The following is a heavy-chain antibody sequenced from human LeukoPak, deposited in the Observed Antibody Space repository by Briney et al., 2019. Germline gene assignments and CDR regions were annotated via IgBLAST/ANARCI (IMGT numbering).Heavy chain of an antibody. D-gene: IGHD4-11*01. V-gene: IGHV3-48*01. Sequence: PGGSLRLSFAASGFTFSSYSMNWVRQAPGKGLEWVSYISSSSSTIYYADSVKGRFTISRDNAKNSLYLQMNSLRAEDTAVYYCARDLPPTVVFEYYYYMDVWGKGTTVTVSS. CDR1: GFTFSSYS. CDR2: ISSSSSTI. CDR3: ARDLPPTVVFEYYYYMDV. J-gene: IGHJ6*03.